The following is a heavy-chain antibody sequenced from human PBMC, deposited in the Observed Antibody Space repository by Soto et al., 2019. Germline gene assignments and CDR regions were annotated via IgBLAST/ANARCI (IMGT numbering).Heavy chain of an antibody. V-gene: IGHV4-34*01. Sequence: PSETLSLTCAVYGGSFSGYYWSWIRQPPGKGLEWIGEINHSGSTNYNPSLKSRVTISVDTSKNQFSLKLSSVTAADTAVYYCARGEGEVRGVIITDYYGMDVRGQGTTVTVSS. CDR1: GGSFSGYY. D-gene: IGHD3-10*01. J-gene: IGHJ6*02. CDR2: INHSGST. CDR3: ARGEGEVRGVIITDYYGMDV.